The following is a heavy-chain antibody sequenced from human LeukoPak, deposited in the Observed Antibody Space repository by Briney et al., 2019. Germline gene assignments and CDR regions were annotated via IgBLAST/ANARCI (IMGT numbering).Heavy chain of an antibody. Sequence: SETLSLTCTVSGGSISSGGYYWSWIRQPPGKGLEWIGYIYHSGSTYYNPSLKSRVTISVDRSKNQFSLELSSVTAADTAVYYCARSGYCSSTSCYTPFGYWGQGTLVTVSS. V-gene: IGHV4-30-2*01. CDR1: GGSISSGGYY. D-gene: IGHD2-2*02. CDR2: IYHSGST. CDR3: ARSGYCSSTSCYTPFGY. J-gene: IGHJ4*02.